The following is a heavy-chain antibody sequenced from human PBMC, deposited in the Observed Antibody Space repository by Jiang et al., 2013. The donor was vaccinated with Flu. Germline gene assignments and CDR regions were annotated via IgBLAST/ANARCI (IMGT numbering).Heavy chain of an antibody. CDR3: ASLVDGEETFDY. CDR1: GGSFSGYY. J-gene: IGHJ4*02. D-gene: IGHD4-17*01. V-gene: IGHV4-34*01. CDR2: INHSGST. Sequence: GLLKPSETLSLTCAVYGGSFSGYYWSWIRQPPGKGLEWIGEINHSGSTNYNPSLKSRVTISVDTSKNQFSLKLSSVTAADTAVYYCASLVDGEETFDYWGQGTLVTVSS.